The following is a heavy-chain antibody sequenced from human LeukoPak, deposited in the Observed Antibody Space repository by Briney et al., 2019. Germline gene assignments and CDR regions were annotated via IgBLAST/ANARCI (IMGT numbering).Heavy chain of an antibody. Sequence: GGSLRLSCAASGFTFSNYAMHWVRQAPGKWLEWVAVISYDGSNKYYADSVKGRFTISRDNSKNTLYLQMNSLRAEDTAVYYCARAASIAVADFDYWGQGTLVTVSS. CDR1: GFTFSNYA. V-gene: IGHV3-30-3*01. J-gene: IGHJ4*02. CDR2: ISYDGSNK. CDR3: ARAASIAVADFDY. D-gene: IGHD6-19*01.